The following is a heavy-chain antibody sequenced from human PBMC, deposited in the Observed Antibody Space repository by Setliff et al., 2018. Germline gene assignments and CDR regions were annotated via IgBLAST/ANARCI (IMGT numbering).Heavy chain of an antibody. CDR2: TSSGSNSI. CDR3: AKSGGDHCCPLYHHYYMDV. J-gene: IGHJ6*03. D-gene: IGHD2-21*02. Sequence: TGGSLRLSCAASGFTFSIYSMNWVRQAPGKGLEWISYTSSGSNSIYYADSVMGRFTISRDNARNSLYLQMNRLRPEDTAVYYCAKSGGDHCCPLYHHYYMDVWGTGTTVTVSS. V-gene: IGHV3-48*01. CDR1: GFTFSIYS.